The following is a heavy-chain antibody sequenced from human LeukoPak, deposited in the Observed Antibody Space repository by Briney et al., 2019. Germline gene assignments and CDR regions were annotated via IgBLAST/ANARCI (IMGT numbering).Heavy chain of an antibody. V-gene: IGHV1-8*03. CDR2: MNPHSDNT. J-gene: IGHJ4*02. CDR3: ARVRRAVVVPAAKTYYFDY. D-gene: IGHD2-2*01. CDR1: GYTFTSYD. Sequence: ASVKVSCKASGYTFTSYDINWVRRATGQGLEWMGWMNPHSDNTGYAQKFQGRVTITRNTSISTAYMELSSLRSEDTAVYYCARVRRAVVVPAAKTYYFDYWGQGTLVTVSS.